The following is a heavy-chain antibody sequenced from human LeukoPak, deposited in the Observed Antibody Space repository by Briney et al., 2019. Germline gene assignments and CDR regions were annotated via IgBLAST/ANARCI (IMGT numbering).Heavy chain of an antibody. V-gene: IGHV3-48*02. Sequence: GGSLRLSCAASGFTFSSYSMNWVRQAPGKGLEWVSYISSSSSTIYYADSVKGRFTISRDNAKNSLYLQMNSLRDEDTAVYYCANTYYYDSSGYYYTYFQHWGQGTLVTVSS. J-gene: IGHJ1*01. CDR2: ISSSSSTI. D-gene: IGHD3-22*01. CDR3: ANTYYYDSSGYYYTYFQH. CDR1: GFTFSSYS.